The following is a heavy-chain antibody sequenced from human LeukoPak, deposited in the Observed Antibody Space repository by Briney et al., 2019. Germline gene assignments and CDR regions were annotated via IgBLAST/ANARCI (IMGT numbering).Heavy chain of an antibody. D-gene: IGHD3-10*01. CDR2: ISYDGKKN. V-gene: IGHV3-30*03. J-gene: IGHJ4*02. CDR3: VRGSKIRGVIPEGEFDY. CDR1: GFTFSHFA. Sequence: PWGSLTLSCAASGFTFSHFAMHWVRQAPGKGLEWVAVISYDGKKNYYADSVKGRFTLTRDDSANTLSLQMNSLRAEDTAVYYCVRGSKIRGVIPEGEFDYWGQGTLVIVSS.